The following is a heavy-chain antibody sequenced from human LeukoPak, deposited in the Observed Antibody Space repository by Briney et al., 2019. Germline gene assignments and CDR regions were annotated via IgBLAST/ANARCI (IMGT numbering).Heavy chain of an antibody. CDR1: GGSFSAYY. CDR3: ARYSRGVGAASDY. V-gene: IGHV4-34*01. CDR2: INHSGST. Sequence: PSETLSLTCAVYGGSFSAYYWSWIRQPPGKGLEWIGEINHSGSTNYNPSLKSQVTISVDTSKNQFSLKLSSVIAADTAVYYCARYSRGVGAASDYWGQGTLVTVSS. D-gene: IGHD2-15*01. J-gene: IGHJ4*02.